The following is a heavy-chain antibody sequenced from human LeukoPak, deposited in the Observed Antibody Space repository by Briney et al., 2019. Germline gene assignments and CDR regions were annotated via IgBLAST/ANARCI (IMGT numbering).Heavy chain of an antibody. Sequence: GSSVKVSCKASGGTFSSYAISWVRQAPGQGLEWMGRIIPIFGTANYAQKFQGRVTITTDESTSTAYMELSSLRSEDTAVYYCARGDVAARTLDYYYYMDVWDKGTTVTVSS. CDR2: IIPIFGTA. CDR3: ARGDVAARTLDYYYYMDV. V-gene: IGHV1-69*05. CDR1: GGTFSSYA. J-gene: IGHJ6*03. D-gene: IGHD6-6*01.